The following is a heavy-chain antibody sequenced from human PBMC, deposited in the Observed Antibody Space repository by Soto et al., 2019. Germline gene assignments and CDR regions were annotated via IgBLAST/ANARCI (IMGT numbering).Heavy chain of an antibody. D-gene: IGHD2-2*01. Sequence: QVQLVQSGAEVKKPGSSVKVSCKASGGTFSSYTISWVRQAPGQGLEWMGRIIPILGIANYAQKFQGRVTITADKPTSTAYMELSSLRSEDTAVYYCARDPAVPGAMDVWGQGTTVTVSS. CDR2: IIPILGIA. J-gene: IGHJ6*02. CDR3: ARDPAVPGAMDV. CDR1: GGTFSSYT. V-gene: IGHV1-69*08.